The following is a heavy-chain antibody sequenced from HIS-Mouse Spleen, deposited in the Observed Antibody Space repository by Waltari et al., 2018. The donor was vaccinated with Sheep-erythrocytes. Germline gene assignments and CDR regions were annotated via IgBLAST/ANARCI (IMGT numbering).Heavy chain of an antibody. J-gene: IGHJ4*02. D-gene: IGHD1-7*01. Sequence: EVQLVESGGGLVKPGGSLRLSCASSGFTFSNAWMSWVRQDPGKGLEWVGRIKSKTDGGTTDYAAPVKGRFTISRDDSKNTLYLQMNSLKTEDTAVYYCTTHAQPNNWNYYSYWGQGTLVTVSS. CDR2: IKSKTDGGTT. V-gene: IGHV3-15*01. CDR1: GFTFSNAW. CDR3: TTHAQPNNWNYYSY.